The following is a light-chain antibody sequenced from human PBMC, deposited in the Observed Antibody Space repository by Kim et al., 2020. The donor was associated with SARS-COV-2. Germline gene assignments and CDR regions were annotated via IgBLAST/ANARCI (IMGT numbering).Light chain of an antibody. CDR3: QTWDSSTVV. CDR1: KLEEKF. V-gene: IGLV3-1*01. CDR2: EDT. J-gene: IGLJ3*02. Sequence: SYELTQPPSVSVSPGQAASITCSGDKLEEKFASWFQQKPGQSPVLVIYEDTKRPSGIPERISGSTSGNTATLTISGTQAMDEADYYCQTWDSSTVVLGGGTQLTVL.